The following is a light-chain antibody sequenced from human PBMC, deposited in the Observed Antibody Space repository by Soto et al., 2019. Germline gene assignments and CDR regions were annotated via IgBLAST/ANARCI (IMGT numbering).Light chain of an antibody. Sequence: EIVLTQSPAALSLCPGNRATLSSRASQSVSGYLAWYQQKPGQAPRLLIYDASNRATGIPARFSGRGSGTDFTLTITSLEPEDFAVYYCQQRSNCPSTFGGGTKVEI. CDR3: QQRSNCPST. CDR1: QSVSGY. CDR2: DAS. J-gene: IGKJ4*01. V-gene: IGKV3-11*01.